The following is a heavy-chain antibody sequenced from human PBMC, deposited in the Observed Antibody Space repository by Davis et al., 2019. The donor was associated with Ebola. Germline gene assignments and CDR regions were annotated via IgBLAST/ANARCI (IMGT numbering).Heavy chain of an antibody. CDR1: GYSFTSYW. Sequence: GESLKISCKGSGYSFTSYWIGWVRQMPGKGLEWMGIIYAGDSDTRYSPSFQGQVTIPADKSISTAYLQWSSLKASDTAMYYCARRLCLSGGSCYADYWGQGTLVTVSS. V-gene: IGHV5-51*01. J-gene: IGHJ4*02. CDR3: ARRLCLSGGSCYADY. CDR2: IYAGDSDT. D-gene: IGHD2-15*01.